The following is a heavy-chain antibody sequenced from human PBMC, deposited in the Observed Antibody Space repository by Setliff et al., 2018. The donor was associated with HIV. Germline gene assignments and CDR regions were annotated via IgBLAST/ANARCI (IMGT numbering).Heavy chain of an antibody. V-gene: IGHV1-69*13. CDR1: GAIFSTYG. CDR3: TRGPLLAGLGPYYFDH. Sequence: SVKVSCKTSGAIFSTYGLSWVRQAPGQGLEWMGGFIPVFRTANYAQKFQGRVTITADESTRAAYLELSSLISEDTAVYYCTRGPLLAGLGPYYFDHWGQGTLVTVSS. CDR2: FIPVFRTA. D-gene: IGHD2-21*01. J-gene: IGHJ4*02.